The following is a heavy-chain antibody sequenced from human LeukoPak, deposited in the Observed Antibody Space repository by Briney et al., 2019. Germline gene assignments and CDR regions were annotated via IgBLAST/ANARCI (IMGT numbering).Heavy chain of an antibody. V-gene: IGHV4-34*01. D-gene: IGHD6-13*01. Sequence: SETLSLTCAVYGGSFSGYYWSWIRQPPGKGLEWIGEINHSGRNNYNPSLKSRVTISVDTSKNQFSLKLSSVTAADTAVYYCARDSTSDENYYYYYGMDVWGQGTTVTVSS. CDR2: INHSGRN. CDR3: ARDSTSDENYYYYYGMDV. CDR1: GGSFSGYY. J-gene: IGHJ6*02.